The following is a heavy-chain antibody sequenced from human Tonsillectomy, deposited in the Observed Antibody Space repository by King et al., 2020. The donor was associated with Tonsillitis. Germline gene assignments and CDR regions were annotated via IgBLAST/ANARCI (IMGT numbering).Heavy chain of an antibody. Sequence: QLVQSGAEVKKPGASVKVSCKASGYTFTSYYMHWVRQAPGQGLEWMGIINPSGGSTSYAQKFQGRVTMNRDTSTSTVYMGLSSLGFEDTAVYYCARVATPIVVVPSGAFDIWGQGTMVTVSS. J-gene: IGHJ3*02. CDR1: GYTFTSYY. CDR3: ARVATPIVVVPSGAFDI. D-gene: IGHD2-15*01. V-gene: IGHV1-46*03. CDR2: INPSGGST.